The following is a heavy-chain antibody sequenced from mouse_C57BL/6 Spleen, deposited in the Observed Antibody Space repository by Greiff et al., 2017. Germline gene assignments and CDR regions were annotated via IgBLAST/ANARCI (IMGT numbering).Heavy chain of an antibody. CDR3: ARRGITTVVERAMDY. Sequence: QVQLQQPGAELVMPGASVKLSCKASGYTFTSYWMHWVKQRPGQGLEWIGEIDPSDSYTNYNQKFKGKSTLTVDKSSSTAYMQLSSLTSEDSAVYYCARRGITTVVERAMDYWGQGTSVTVSS. V-gene: IGHV1-69*01. J-gene: IGHJ4*01. CDR2: IDPSDSYT. D-gene: IGHD1-1*01. CDR1: GYTFTSYW.